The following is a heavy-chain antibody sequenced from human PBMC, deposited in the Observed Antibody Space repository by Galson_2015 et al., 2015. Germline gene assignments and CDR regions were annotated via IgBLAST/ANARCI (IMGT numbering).Heavy chain of an antibody. D-gene: IGHD3-10*01. J-gene: IGHJ4*02. CDR1: RFTFSSYS. V-gene: IGHV3-21*01. CDR2: ISSSSSYI. CDR3: ARLWFGEYQRAPFDY. Sequence: SLRLSCAASRFTFSSYSMNWVRQAPGKGLEWVSSISSSSSYIYYADSVKGRFTISRDNAKNSLYLQMNSLRAEDTAVYYCARLWFGEYQRAPFDYWGQGTLVTVSS.